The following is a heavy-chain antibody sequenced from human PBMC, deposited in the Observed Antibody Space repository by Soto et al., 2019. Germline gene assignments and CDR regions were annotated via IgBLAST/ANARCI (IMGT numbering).Heavy chain of an antibody. D-gene: IGHD6-13*01. CDR3: AKVSSSWYAGFFDL. CDR1: GLTFSRHA. V-gene: IGHV3-23*01. CDR2: LSDSGGSI. Sequence: EVQLLESGGGLVQPGGSLRLSCTASGLTFSRHAMTWVRQAPGKGLEWVSGLSDSGGSIYYADSVKGRFTISRDNSMNTLYRQMTTLSAEDTALYYCAKVSSSWYAGFFDLWGRGTLVTVSS. J-gene: IGHJ4*02.